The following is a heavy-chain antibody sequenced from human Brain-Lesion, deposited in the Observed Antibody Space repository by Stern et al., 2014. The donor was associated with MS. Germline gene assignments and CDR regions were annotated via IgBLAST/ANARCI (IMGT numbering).Heavy chain of an antibody. V-gene: IGHV1-2*02. J-gene: IGHJ6*02. CDR3: ARDQRGITIFGVVTDYYYLGMDV. CDR2: INPNTGGT. D-gene: IGHD3-3*01. Sequence: QLVQSGAEVKKPGASVKVSCKTSGYIFTGYYIHWVRQAPGQGLEWMALINPNTGGTKYAQKFQSRVTMSRDTSISTAYVELSSLTSDDTAVYYCARDQRGITIFGVVTDYYYLGMDVWGQGTTVTVSS. CDR1: GYIFTGYY.